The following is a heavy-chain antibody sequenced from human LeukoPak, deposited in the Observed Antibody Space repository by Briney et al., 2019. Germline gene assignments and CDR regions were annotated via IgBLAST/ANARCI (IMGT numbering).Heavy chain of an antibody. V-gene: IGHV3-74*01. CDR2: INSNGYST. D-gene: IGHD3-9*01. CDR1: GFTFCSYW. J-gene: IGHJ4*02. Sequence: GGSLRLSCAASGFTFCSYWMHWVRQAPGKGRVWLTGINSNGYSTRYADPVKGRFTISRDHAKNTLYLQMNSLRAEDKAVYYWARAPLMDYDILKWGQGTLVTVSS. CDR3: ARAPLMDYDILK.